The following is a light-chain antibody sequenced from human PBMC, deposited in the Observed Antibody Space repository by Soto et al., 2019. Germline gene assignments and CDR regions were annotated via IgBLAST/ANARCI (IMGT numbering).Light chain of an antibody. CDR3: QQYDSSFT. CDR1: QSVSSSY. Sequence: EIVLTQSPGTLSLSPGERATLSCRASQSVSSSYLAWYQQKPGQAPRLLIYGASSRATGIPDRFSGSGSGTDFTLTISRLEPDDFAVYYCQQYDSSFTFGPGTKVDIK. V-gene: IGKV3-20*01. J-gene: IGKJ3*01. CDR2: GAS.